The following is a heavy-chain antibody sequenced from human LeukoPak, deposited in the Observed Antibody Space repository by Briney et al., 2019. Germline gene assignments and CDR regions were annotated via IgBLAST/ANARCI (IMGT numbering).Heavy chain of an antibody. CDR3: ARVVVGQTYYYYYYGMDV. CDR2: IYTSGST. D-gene: IGHD2-15*01. Sequence: KPSETLSLTCTVSGGSISSYYWSWIRQPAGKGLEWIERIYTSGSTNYNPSLKSRVTMSVDTSKNQFSLKLSSVTAADTAVYYCARVVVGQTYYYYYYGMDVWGQGATVTVSS. CDR1: GGSISSYY. J-gene: IGHJ6*02. V-gene: IGHV4-4*07.